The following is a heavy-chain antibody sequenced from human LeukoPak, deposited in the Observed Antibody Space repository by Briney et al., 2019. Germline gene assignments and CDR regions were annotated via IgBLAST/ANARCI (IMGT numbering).Heavy chain of an antibody. CDR1: GGPISSSSYY. D-gene: IGHD3-22*01. CDR3: ARVSGITMIVVVITDAFDI. J-gene: IGHJ3*02. CDR2: IYYSGST. Sequence: SQTLSLTCTVSGGPISSSSYYWGWIRQPPGKGLEWIGSIYYSGSTYYNPSLKSRVTISVDTSKNQFSLKLSSVTAADTAVYYCARVSGITMIVVVITDAFDIWGQGTMVTVSS. V-gene: IGHV4-39*07.